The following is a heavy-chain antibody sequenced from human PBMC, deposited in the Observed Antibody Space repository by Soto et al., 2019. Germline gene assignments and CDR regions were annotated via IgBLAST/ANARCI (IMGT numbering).Heavy chain of an antibody. J-gene: IGHJ4*02. Sequence: GGSLRLSCAASGFTFSSYAMRWVRQAPGKGLEWVAVISYDGSNKYYADSVKGRFTISRDNSKNTLYLQMNSLRAEDTAVYYCAREGAYYDFWSGYYDYWGQGTLVTVSS. CDR1: GFTFSSYA. CDR3: AREGAYYDFWSGYYDY. V-gene: IGHV3-30-3*01. D-gene: IGHD3-3*01. CDR2: ISYDGSNK.